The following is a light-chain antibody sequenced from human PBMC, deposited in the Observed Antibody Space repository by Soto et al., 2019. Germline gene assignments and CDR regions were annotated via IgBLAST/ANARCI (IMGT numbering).Light chain of an antibody. Sequence: VLTEPPAASGTPGQRVTISCSGSSSNIGSNSVNWYQQLPGTAPKLLIYSNDRRPSGVPDRFSGSKSGTSASLAISGLQSEDEADYYCAAWDDSLNGYVFGTGTKVTVL. J-gene: IGLJ1*01. CDR3: AAWDDSLNGYV. CDR2: SND. CDR1: SSNIGSNS. V-gene: IGLV1-44*01.